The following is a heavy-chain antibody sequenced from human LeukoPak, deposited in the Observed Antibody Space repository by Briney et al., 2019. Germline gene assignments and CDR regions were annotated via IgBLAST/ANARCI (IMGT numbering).Heavy chain of an antibody. Sequence: GGSLRLSCAASGFTFSSYAMSWVRQAPGKGLEWVSAISGSGGSTYYADSVKGRFTISRDNSKNTLYLQMNSLRAEDTAVYYCAKDRWGATMATINALDYWGQGTLVTVSS. CDR1: GFTFSSYA. CDR3: AKDRWGATMATINALDY. J-gene: IGHJ4*02. D-gene: IGHD5-24*01. V-gene: IGHV3-23*01. CDR2: ISGSGGST.